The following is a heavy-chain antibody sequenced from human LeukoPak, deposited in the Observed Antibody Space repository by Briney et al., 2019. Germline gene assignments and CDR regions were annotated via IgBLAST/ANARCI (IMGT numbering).Heavy chain of an antibody. J-gene: IGHJ4*02. CDR3: ARHSGSSPHYFDY. CDR2: IYYSGST. Sequence: SETLSLTCTVSGGSISSYYWSWLRQPPGKGLEWIGFIYYSGSTHYKSSLKSRVTISVDTSRNQFSLRLSSVTAADTAVYYCARHSGSSPHYFDYWGQGTLVTVST. D-gene: IGHD1-26*01. V-gene: IGHV4-59*08. CDR1: GGSISSYY.